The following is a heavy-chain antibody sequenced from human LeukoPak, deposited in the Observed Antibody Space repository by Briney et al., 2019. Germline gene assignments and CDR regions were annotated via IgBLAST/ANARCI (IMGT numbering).Heavy chain of an antibody. CDR1: GGSISSYY. CDR3: ARGPPGGQFDP. J-gene: IGHJ5*02. D-gene: IGHD3-10*01. CDR2: IYYSGNT. Sequence: SETLSLTCTVSGGSISSYYWSWIRQSPGKGLEGIGYIYYSGNTNYNPSLKSRVTISVDTSKNQFSLKLSSVTAADTAVYYCARGPPGGQFDPWGQGTLVTVSS. V-gene: IGHV4-59*01.